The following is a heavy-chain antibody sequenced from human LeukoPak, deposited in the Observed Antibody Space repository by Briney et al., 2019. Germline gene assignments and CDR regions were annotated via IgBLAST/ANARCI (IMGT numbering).Heavy chain of an antibody. D-gene: IGHD4-17*01. CDR3: ARWGPHDYGDYVRYYFDY. V-gene: IGHV4-4*02. Sequence: SETLSLTCAVSGYSISSGHWWSWVRQPPGKGLEWIGEIHHGGSTNYNPSLKSRVTISVDTSKNRFSLKLSSVTAADTAVYYCARWGPHDYGDYVRYYFDYWGQGALVTVSS. J-gene: IGHJ4*02. CDR2: IHHGGST. CDR1: GYSISSGHW.